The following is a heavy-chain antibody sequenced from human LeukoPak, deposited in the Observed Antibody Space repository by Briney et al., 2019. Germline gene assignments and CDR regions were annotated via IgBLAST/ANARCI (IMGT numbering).Heavy chain of an antibody. CDR3: ARVAVAGPTGWFDP. J-gene: IGHJ5*02. CDR2: ISYDGSNK. D-gene: IGHD6-19*01. V-gene: IGHV3-30-3*01. Sequence: GGSLRLSCAASGFTFSSYAMHWVRQAPGKGLEWVAVISYDGSNKYYADSVKGRFTISRDNSKNTLYLQMNSLRADDTAVYYCARVAVAGPTGWFDPWGQGTLVTVSS. CDR1: GFTFSSYA.